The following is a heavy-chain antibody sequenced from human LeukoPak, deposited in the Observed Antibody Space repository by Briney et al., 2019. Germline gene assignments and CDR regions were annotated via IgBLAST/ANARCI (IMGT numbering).Heavy chain of an antibody. CDR1: GFTFSSYS. CDR2: ISSSSSTI. J-gene: IGHJ6*02. Sequence: GGSLRLSCAASGFTFSSYSMNWVRQAPGKGLKWVSYISSSSSTIYYADSVKGRFTISRDNAKNSLYLQMNSLRAEDTAVYYCATHYDFTPGYYYGMDVWGQGTTVTVSS. D-gene: IGHD3-3*01. V-gene: IGHV3-48*01. CDR3: ATHYDFTPGYYYGMDV.